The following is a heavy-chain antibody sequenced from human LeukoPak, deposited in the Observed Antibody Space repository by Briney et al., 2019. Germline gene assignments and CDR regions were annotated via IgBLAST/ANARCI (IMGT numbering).Heavy chain of an antibody. CDR3: ARGHAPGYMDV. V-gene: IGHV3-74*01. D-gene: IGHD7-27*01. CDR1: GFTFSSYW. Sequence: PGGSLRLSCEASGFTFSSYWMHWVRQAPGKGLVCVSRIGSDGTSTNYADSVKGRFTISRDNATNTLYLQMNSLRAEDTTVYYCARGHAPGYMDVWGKGTTVTVSS. J-gene: IGHJ6*03. CDR2: IGSDGTST.